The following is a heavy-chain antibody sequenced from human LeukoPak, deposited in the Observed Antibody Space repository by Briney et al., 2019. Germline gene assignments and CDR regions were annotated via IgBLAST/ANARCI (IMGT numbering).Heavy chain of an antibody. V-gene: IGHV1-24*01. Sequence: ASVKVSCKVSGYTLTELSMHWVRQAPGKGLEWMGGFDPEDGETIYAQKFHGRVTMTEDTSTDTAYMELSSLRSEDTAVYYCATHYGDYNSQGWFDPWGQGTLVTVSS. CDR2: FDPEDGET. J-gene: IGHJ5*02. D-gene: IGHD4-17*01. CDR1: GYTLTELS. CDR3: ATHYGDYNSQGWFDP.